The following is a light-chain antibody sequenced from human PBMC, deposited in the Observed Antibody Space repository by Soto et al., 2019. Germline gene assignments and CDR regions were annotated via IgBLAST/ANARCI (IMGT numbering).Light chain of an antibody. J-gene: IGKJ5*01. CDR3: QHYNNCPFT. CDR1: QGVTTG. V-gene: IGKV3-15*01. Sequence: RASRWGRAGQGVTTGFAWYQQKSGQSPRLLIYDVSIRATGVPARFSVTGSAISFTLTIRALQSEDSPVYFGQHYNNCPFTNGQGTRLEIK. CDR2: DVS.